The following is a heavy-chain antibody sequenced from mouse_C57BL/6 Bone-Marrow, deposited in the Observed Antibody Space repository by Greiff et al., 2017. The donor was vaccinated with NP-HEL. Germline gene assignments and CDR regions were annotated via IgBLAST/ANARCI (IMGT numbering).Heavy chain of an antibody. CDR2: ISNGGGST. CDR1: GFTFSDYY. V-gene: IGHV5-12*01. Sequence: DVQLVESGGGLVQPGGSLKLSCAASGFTFSDYYMYWVRQTPEKRLEWVAYISNGGGSTYYPDTVKGRFTISRDNAKNTLYLQMSRLKSEDAAMYYCARRRGGYFDVWGTGTTVTVSS. J-gene: IGHJ1*03. CDR3: ARRRGGYFDV.